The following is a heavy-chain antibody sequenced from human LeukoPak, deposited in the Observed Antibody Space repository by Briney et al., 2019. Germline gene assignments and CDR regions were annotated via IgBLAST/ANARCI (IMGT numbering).Heavy chain of an antibody. CDR1: GGTFSSYA. D-gene: IGHD2-2*01. V-gene: IGHV1-69*13. Sequence: ASVKVSCKASGGTFSSYAISWVRQAPGQGLEWMGGIIPIFGTANYAQKFQGRVTITADESTSTAYMELSSLRSEDTAVYYCAREVVPAASADYYYYYMDVWGKGTTVTVSS. CDR2: IIPIFGTA. CDR3: AREVVPAASADYYYYYMDV. J-gene: IGHJ6*03.